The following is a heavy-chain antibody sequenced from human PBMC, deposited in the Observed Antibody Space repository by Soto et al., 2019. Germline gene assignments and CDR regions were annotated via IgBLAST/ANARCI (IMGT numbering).Heavy chain of an antibody. CDR3: ARSYSSGWSFYYYYGMDV. Sequence: EVQLVESGGGLVQPGGSLRLSCAASGFTFSSYWMHWVRQAPGKGLVWVSRINSDVSSTSYADSVKGRFTISRDNAKNTLYLQMNSLRAEDTAVYYCARSYSSGWSFYYYYGMDVWGQGTTVTVSS. J-gene: IGHJ6*02. CDR2: INSDVSST. V-gene: IGHV3-74*01. CDR1: GFTFSSYW. D-gene: IGHD6-19*01.